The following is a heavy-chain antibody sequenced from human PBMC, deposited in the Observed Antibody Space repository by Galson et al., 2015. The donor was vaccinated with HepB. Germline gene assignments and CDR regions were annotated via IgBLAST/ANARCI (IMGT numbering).Heavy chain of an antibody. CDR1: GYTFANYA. V-gene: IGHV1-3*01. CDR3: ARGNPTLYCGGDCYPHWYIAL. D-gene: IGHD2-21*02. J-gene: IGHJ2*01. Sequence: SVKVSCKASGYTFANYAMYWVRQAPGQRLQWMGWINAGNGNTDYSQKFQGRVTITRDTSASTAYMELSSLRSEDTAIYYCARGNPTLYCGGDCYPHWYIALWGRGTLVTVSS. CDR2: INAGNGNT.